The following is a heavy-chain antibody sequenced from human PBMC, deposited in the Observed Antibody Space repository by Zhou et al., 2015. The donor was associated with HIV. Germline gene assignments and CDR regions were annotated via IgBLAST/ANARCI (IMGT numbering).Heavy chain of an antibody. CDR1: GGTFNNYA. J-gene: IGHJ6*02. Sequence: QVQLVQSGAEAKKPGSSVKVSCKASGGTFNNYAISWVRQAPGQGLEWMGGIIPIFGSTNYAQKFQDRVTITADESTSTAYMELSSLRSEDTAVYYCASGKYEREYYYGSGNYYGMDVWGQGTTVTVSS. D-gene: IGHD3-10*01. CDR3: ASGKYEREYYYGSGNYYGMDV. CDR2: IIPIFGST. V-gene: IGHV1-69*01.